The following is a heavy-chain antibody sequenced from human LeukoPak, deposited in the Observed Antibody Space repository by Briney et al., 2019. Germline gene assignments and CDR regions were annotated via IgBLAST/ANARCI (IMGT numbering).Heavy chain of an antibody. CDR3: ARSTYCSSTSCPFDY. CDR1: GFTFSSYG. Sequence: GGSLRLSCAASGFTFSSYGMHWVRQAPGKGLEWVAFVPDDGSNKYYADSVKGRFTISRDTSKNTLDLQMNSLRPEDTAVYYCARSTYCSSTSCPFDYWGQGTLVTVSS. CDR2: VPDDGSNK. D-gene: IGHD2-2*01. J-gene: IGHJ4*02. V-gene: IGHV3-30*02.